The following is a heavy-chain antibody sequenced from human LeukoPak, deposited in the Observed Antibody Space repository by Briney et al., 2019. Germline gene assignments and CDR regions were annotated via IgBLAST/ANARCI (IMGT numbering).Heavy chain of an antibody. D-gene: IGHD3-22*01. CDR3: TKGYDSSGYVGDY. CDR2: FYTGGTT. J-gene: IGHJ4*02. V-gene: IGHV3-53*01. CDR1: GFIVSSNY. Sequence: GGSLRLSCAASGFIVSSNYMSWVRQAPGKGLEWVSVFYTGGTTDYANSVRGRFTISRDNSKNTLYLQMNSLRAEDTAVYYCTKGYDSSGYVGDYWGQGTLVTVSS.